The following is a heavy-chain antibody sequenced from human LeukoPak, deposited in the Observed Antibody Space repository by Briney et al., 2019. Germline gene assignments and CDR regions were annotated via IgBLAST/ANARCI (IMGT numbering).Heavy chain of an antibody. V-gene: IGHV4-59*11. CDR3: ARAPFYLSKLDY. CDR1: GGSISSHY. J-gene: IGHJ4*02. D-gene: IGHD2/OR15-2a*01. CDR2: IYYSGST. Sequence: SETLSLTCTVSGGSISSHYWSWIRQSPGKGLEWIGYIYYSGSTNYNPSLKSRVTISVDTSKNQFSLKLSSVTAADTAVYYCARAPFYLSKLDYWGQGTLVTVSS.